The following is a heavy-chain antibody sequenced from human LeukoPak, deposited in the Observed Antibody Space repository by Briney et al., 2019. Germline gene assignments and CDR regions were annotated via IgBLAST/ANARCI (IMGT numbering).Heavy chain of an antibody. CDR3: ARDKSYCSSTSCYVSYYGMDV. V-gene: IGHV3-13*04. CDR2: IGTAGDT. J-gene: IGHJ6*02. D-gene: IGHD2-2*01. CDR1: GFTFSSYD. Sequence: GGSLRLSCAASGFTFSSYDMHWVRQATGKGLEWVSAIGTAGDTYYPGSVKGRFTISRDNAKNSLYLQMNSLRAEDTAVYYCARDKSYCSSTSCYVSYYGMDVWGQGTTVTVSS.